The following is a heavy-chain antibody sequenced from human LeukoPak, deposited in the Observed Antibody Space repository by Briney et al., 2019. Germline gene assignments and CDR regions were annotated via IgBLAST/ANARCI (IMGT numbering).Heavy chain of an antibody. Sequence: ASVKVSCMASGGTFSSYAISWVRQAPGQGLEWMGGIIPIFGTANYAQKFQGRVTITADESTSTAYMELSSLRSEDTAVYYCARDRYGYCSSTSCPYFDLWGRGTLVTVSS. J-gene: IGHJ2*01. D-gene: IGHD2-2*01. CDR1: GGTFSSYA. CDR3: ARDRYGYCSSTSCPYFDL. V-gene: IGHV1-69*13. CDR2: IIPIFGTA.